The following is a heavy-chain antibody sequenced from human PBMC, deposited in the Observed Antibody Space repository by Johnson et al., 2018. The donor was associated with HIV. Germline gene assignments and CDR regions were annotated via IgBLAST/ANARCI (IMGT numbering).Heavy chain of an antibody. CDR3: AKDLSSGYLMGAFDI. CDR2: ISGSGAST. Sequence: EQLVESGGGLVQPGGSLRLSCAASGFTFSSYAMSWVRQAPRKGLEWVSAISGSGASTYSADSVKGRFTISRDNSKTTLYLQMNSLRAEDTAVYYCAKDLSSGYLMGAFDIWGQGTMVTVSS. D-gene: IGHD3-22*01. V-gene: IGHV3-23*04. J-gene: IGHJ3*02. CDR1: GFTFSSYA.